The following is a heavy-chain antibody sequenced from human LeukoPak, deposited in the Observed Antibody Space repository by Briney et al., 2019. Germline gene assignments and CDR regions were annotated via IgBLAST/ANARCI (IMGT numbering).Heavy chain of an antibody. V-gene: IGHV3-74*01. CDR2: INYDASIR. Sequence: GGSLRPSCAASGFDFSNYWMHWVRQAPGEGLVWVSHINYDASIRNYADFLKGRFTISRDSATVYLQMHSLGAEDTAVYYCSRDVFSLGEAWGPGALVIVSS. J-gene: IGHJ5*02. CDR1: GFDFSNYW. D-gene: IGHD4-17*01. CDR3: SRDVFSLGEA.